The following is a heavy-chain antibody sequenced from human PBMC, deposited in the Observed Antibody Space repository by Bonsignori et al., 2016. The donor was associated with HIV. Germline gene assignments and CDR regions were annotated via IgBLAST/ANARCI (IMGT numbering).Heavy chain of an antibody. V-gene: IGHV3-15*01. Sequence: WIRQPQEGLEWVGRIKSKTDGGTTDYAAPVKGRFTISRDDSKHAVSANEQPETEDTAVYYCTTDGIADYWGQGTLVTVSS. D-gene: IGHD2-21*01. J-gene: IGHJ4*02. CDR2: IKSKTDGGTT. CDR3: TTDGIADY.